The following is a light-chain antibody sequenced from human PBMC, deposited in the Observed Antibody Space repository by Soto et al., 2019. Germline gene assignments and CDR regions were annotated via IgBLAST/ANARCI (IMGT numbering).Light chain of an antibody. CDR1: SSEVCGYNY. CDR2: EVT. J-gene: IGLJ1*01. CDR3: TSYAGSNNFALYV. Sequence: QSVRTQPPSAFGSPGQSLTISCTGASSEVCGYNYVSWYQQHPGTAPKLIIFEVTKRPSGVPDRFSGSKSGNTASLTVSGLQAEDEADYYCTSYAGSNNFALYVFGTGTKVTVL. V-gene: IGLV2-8*01.